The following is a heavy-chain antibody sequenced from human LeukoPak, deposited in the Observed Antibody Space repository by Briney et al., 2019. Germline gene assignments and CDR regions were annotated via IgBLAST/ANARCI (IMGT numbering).Heavy chain of an antibody. CDR1: GITFSPYV. J-gene: IGHJ3*02. CDR2: ISHDGNNE. CDR3: ARGNGFDI. Sequence: GRSLRLSRAASGITFSPYVMHWVRQAPGKGLEWVAIISHDGNNEYYADSVKGRFTISRDNSKNTLYLQMNSLRAEDTAVYYCARGNGFDIWGQGTMVTVSS. V-gene: IGHV3-30-3*01.